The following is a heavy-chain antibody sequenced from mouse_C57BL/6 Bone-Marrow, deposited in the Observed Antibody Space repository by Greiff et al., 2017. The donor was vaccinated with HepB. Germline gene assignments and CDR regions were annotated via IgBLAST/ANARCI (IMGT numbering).Heavy chain of an antibody. V-gene: IGHV5-17*01. CDR2: ISSGSSTI. D-gene: IGHD2-4*01. J-gene: IGHJ3*01. CDR1: GFTFSDYG. CDR3: ARRDDDAGFAY. Sequence: EVMLVESGGGLVKPGGSLKLSCAASGFTFSDYGMHWVRQAPEQGLEWVAYISSGSSTIYYADTGKGRFTISRDNAKNTLFLQMTSLRSEDTAMYYCARRDDDAGFAYWGQGTLVTVSA.